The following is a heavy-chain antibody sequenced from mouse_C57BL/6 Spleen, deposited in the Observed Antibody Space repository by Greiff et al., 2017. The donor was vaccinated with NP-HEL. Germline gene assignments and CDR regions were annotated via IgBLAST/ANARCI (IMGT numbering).Heavy chain of an antibody. CDR2: IRSKSNNYAT. CDR3: VRIFHYYGSSYGYFDF. CDR1: GFSFNTYA. V-gene: IGHV10-1*01. Sequence: EVKLVESGGGLVQPKGSLKLSCAASGFSFNTYAMNWVRQAPGKGLEWVARIRSKSNNYATYYADSVKDRFTISRDESESMLYLQMNNLKTEDTAMYYCVRIFHYYGSSYGYFDFWGTGTTVTVSS. D-gene: IGHD1-1*01. J-gene: IGHJ1*03.